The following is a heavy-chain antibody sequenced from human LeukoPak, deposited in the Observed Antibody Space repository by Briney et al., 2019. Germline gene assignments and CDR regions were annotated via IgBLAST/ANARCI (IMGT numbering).Heavy chain of an antibody. CDR1: GDSVTSGNYY. CDR3: AGGNDDSKLHH. CDR2: IHHSGTI. Sequence: SETLSLTCSVSGDSVTSGNYYWSWIRQHPEKGPECIGHIHHSGTIYYNPSLLSRATISVDASKNQFSLRLSSVTAADTALYYCAGGNDDSKLHHWGQGTLVTVS. V-gene: IGHV4-31*03. D-gene: IGHD3-22*01. J-gene: IGHJ1*01.